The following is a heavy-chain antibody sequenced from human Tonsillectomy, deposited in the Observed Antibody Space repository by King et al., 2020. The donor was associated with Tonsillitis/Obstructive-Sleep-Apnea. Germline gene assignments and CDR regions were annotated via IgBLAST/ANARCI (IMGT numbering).Heavy chain of an antibody. V-gene: IGHV1-46*01. Sequence: QLVQSGAEVKKPGASVKVSCKASGCTFTSYYMHWVRQAPGQGLEWMGIINPSGGSTSYAQKFQGRVTMTRDTSTSTVYMELSSLRSEDTAVYYCARGAVQMAAREGWFDPWGQGTLVTVSS. J-gene: IGHJ5*02. CDR3: ARGAVQMAAREGWFDP. CDR1: GCTFTSYY. CDR2: INPSGGST. D-gene: IGHD5-24*01.